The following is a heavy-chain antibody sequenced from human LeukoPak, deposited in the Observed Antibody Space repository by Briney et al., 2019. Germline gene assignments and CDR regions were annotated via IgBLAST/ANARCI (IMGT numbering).Heavy chain of an antibody. CDR1: GGSISSYY. CDR3: ARGLVVPAAMAYYYYGMDV. CDR2: IYYSGST. V-gene: IGHV4-59*12. J-gene: IGHJ6*02. Sequence: SETLSLTCTVSGGSISSYYWSWIRQPPGKGLEWIGYIYYSGSTNYNPSLRSRVTISVDKSKNQFSLKLSSVTAADTAVYYCARGLVVPAAMAYYYYGMDVWGQGTTVTVSS. D-gene: IGHD2-2*01.